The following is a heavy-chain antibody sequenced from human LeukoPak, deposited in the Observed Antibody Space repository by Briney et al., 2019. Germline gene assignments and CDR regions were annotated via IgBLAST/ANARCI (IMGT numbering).Heavy chain of an antibody. J-gene: IGHJ4*01. Sequence: GGSLRLSCAASGFTFSRYWMSWVRQAPGKGLEWVANIKQDGSEKYYVDSVKGQFTISRDNAKNSLYLQMNSLRAEDTAVYYCATDVDTAIDVYWGQGTLVTVSS. CDR2: IKQDGSEK. CDR1: GFTFSRYW. D-gene: IGHD5-18*01. V-gene: IGHV3-7*01. CDR3: ATDVDTAIDVY.